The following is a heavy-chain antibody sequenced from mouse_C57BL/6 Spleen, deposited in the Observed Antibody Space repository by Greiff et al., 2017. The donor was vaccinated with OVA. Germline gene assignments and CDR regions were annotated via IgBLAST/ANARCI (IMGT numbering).Heavy chain of an antibody. V-gene: IGHV1-64*01. CDR3: AREGEGFYYGNYAWFAY. Sequence: QVQLQQPGAELVKPGASVKLSCKASGYTFTSYWMHWVKQRPGQGLEWIGMIHPNSGSTNYNEKFKSKATLTVDKSSSTAYMQLSSLTSEDSAVYYCAREGEGFYYGNYAWFAYWGQGTLVTVSA. J-gene: IGHJ3*01. D-gene: IGHD2-1*01. CDR1: GYTFTSYW. CDR2: IHPNSGST.